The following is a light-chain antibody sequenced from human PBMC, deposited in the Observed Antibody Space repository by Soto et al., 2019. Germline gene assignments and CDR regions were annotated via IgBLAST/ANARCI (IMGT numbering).Light chain of an antibody. V-gene: IGKV3-11*01. CDR2: GAS. CDR3: QQRSNWPTT. Sequence: DIVLTQSPATLSLSPGERATLSCRASQTISTHSAWYQQKPGQAPRLLIYGASYRATGIPARISGSGSGTDFTLTISGLEPEDFAVYYCQQRSNWPTTFGQGTRLEIK. CDR1: QTISTH. J-gene: IGKJ5*01.